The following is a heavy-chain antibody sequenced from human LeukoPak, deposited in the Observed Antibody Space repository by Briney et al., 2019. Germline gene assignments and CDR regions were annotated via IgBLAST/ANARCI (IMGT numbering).Heavy chain of an antibody. D-gene: IGHD1-1*01. CDR2: IGTASDT. CDR1: GFTFSSFD. CDR3: ARGPPRGKYYYMDV. V-gene: IGHV3-13*01. J-gene: IGHJ6*03. Sequence: GGSLRLSCAASGFTFSSFDMHWVRQPTGRGLEWVSTIGTASDTYYPGSVEGRFTLSRDNAKNSLYLQMNSLTAGDTAVYYCARGPPRGKYYYMDVWGKGTTVTVSS.